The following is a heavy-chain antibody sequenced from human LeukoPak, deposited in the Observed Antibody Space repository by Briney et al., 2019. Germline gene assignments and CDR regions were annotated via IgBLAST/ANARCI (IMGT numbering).Heavy chain of an antibody. Sequence: GGSLRLSCAASGFTVNTNHMHWVRQAPGKGLEWVSTIYKGGSTYYVDSVKGRFTISRDNFKNTLYLQMNSLRAEDTAVYYCAKSESGLLWFGELFEYYYMDVWGKGTTVTVSS. J-gene: IGHJ6*03. D-gene: IGHD3-10*01. CDR1: GFTVNTNH. V-gene: IGHV3-53*05. CDR2: IYKGGST. CDR3: AKSESGLLWFGELFEYYYMDV.